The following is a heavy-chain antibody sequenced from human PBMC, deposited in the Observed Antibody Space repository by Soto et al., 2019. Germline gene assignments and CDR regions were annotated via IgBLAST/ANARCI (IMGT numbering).Heavy chain of an antibody. D-gene: IGHD6-6*01. CDR2: IYQTGST. CDR3: ARVSSSSAFGMDV. V-gene: IGHV4-4*02. J-gene: IGHJ6*02. Sequence: SETLSLTCAVSGGSISTINWWTWVRQPPGKGLDWIGEIYQTGSTSYNPSLESRVTISIDKSKNQFSLKLRSVTAADTAVYYCARVSSSSAFGMDVWGPGTTVTVSS. CDR1: GGSISTINW.